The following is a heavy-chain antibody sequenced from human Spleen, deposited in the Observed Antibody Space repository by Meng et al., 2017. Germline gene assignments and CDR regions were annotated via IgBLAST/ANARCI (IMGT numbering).Heavy chain of an antibody. J-gene: IGHJ6*02. Sequence: GGSLRLSCVASGFTFNRYAMHWVRQAPGQGLEWLAPIWFDGSKDYYVDSVKGRFSIFRDNSKNTVYLQMNSLRAEDTAVYYCARGKLELPYGMDVWGQGTTVTVSS. CDR3: ARGKLELPYGMDV. D-gene: IGHD1-7*01. V-gene: IGHV3-33*01. CDR1: GFTFNRYA. CDR2: IWFDGSKD.